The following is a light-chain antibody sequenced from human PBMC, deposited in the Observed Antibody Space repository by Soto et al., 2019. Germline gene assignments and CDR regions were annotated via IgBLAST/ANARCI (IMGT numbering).Light chain of an antibody. CDR3: AVWDDSLNGHV. Sequence: QSVLTQPPSASGTPGQRVIISCYGSSSNKGTNTVHWFQQFPGTAPKLLIYTNDQRPSGVPDRFSGSNSGTSASLAISGLQSEDEADYYCAVWDDSLNGHVFGTGTKVTVL. V-gene: IGLV1-44*01. CDR2: TND. J-gene: IGLJ1*01. CDR1: SSNKGTNT.